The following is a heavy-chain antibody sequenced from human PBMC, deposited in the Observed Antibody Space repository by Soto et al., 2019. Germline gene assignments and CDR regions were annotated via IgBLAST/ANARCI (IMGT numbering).Heavy chain of an antibody. CDR2: IIPIFGTA. V-gene: IGHV1-69*06. D-gene: IGHD3-16*01. CDR1: GGTFSSYA. J-gene: IGHJ6*02. CDR3: AREGGEAMAAAYYYYGMDV. Sequence: SVKVSCKASGGTFSSYAISWVRQAPGQGLEWMGGIIPIFGTANYAQKFQGRVTITADKSTSTAYMELSSLRSEDTAVYYCAREGGEAMAAAYYYYGMDVWGQGTTVTVSS.